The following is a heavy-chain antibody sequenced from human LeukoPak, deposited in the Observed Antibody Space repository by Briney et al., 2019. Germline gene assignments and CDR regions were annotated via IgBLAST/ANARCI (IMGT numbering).Heavy chain of an antibody. CDR2: ISYDGNNE. CDR3: ARRSSGTHGMDV. CDR1: GFTFSTFA. D-gene: IGHD3-10*01. Sequence: GGSLRLSCAASGFTFSTFAMHWVRQAPGKGLEWVAVISYDGNNEYNADSVKGRFTISRDNSKNTLSLQMSSLRGDDTAVYFCARRSSGTHGMDVWGPGATVIVS. J-gene: IGHJ6*02. V-gene: IGHV3-30-3*01.